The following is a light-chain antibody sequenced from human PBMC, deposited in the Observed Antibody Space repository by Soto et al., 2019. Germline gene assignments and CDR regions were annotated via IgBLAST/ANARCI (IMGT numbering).Light chain of an antibody. CDR2: DVN. CDR3: SSYTRSTTII. V-gene: IGLV2-14*03. J-gene: IGLJ2*01. Sequence: QSALTQPASVSGSPGQSVTISCTGTSSDIGAYNYVSWYQQHPGKAPTLIINDVNNRPSGVSNRFSGSKSGNTASLTISGLQAVDEADFYCSSYTRSTTIIFGGGTKLTVL. CDR1: SSDIGAYNY.